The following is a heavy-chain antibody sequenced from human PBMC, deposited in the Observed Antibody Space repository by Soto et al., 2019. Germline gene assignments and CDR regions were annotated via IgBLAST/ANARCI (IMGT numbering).Heavy chain of an antibody. CDR1: GFTFSSYW. CDR3: ARDTAEWELLPDY. Sequence: VGSLRLSCAASGFTFSSYWMSWVRQAPGKGLEWVANIKQDGSEKYYVDSVKGRFTISRDNAKNSLYLQMNSLRAEDTAVYYCARDTAEWELLPDYWGQGTLVTVSS. J-gene: IGHJ4*02. CDR2: IKQDGSEK. V-gene: IGHV3-7*03. D-gene: IGHD1-26*01.